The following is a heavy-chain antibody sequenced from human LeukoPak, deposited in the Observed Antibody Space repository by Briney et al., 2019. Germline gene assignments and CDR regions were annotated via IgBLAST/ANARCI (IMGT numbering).Heavy chain of an antibody. CDR1: GFTFSSYS. CDR3: ARVAGGIVY. D-gene: IGHD1-26*01. V-gene: IGHV3-48*01. J-gene: IGHJ4*02. Sequence: GGSLRLSCAASGFTFSSYSMNWVRQAPGKGLEWVSYISSSSSTIYYADFVKGRFTISRDNAKNSLYLQMNSLRAEDTAVYYCARVAGGIVYWGQGTLVTVSS. CDR2: ISSSSSTI.